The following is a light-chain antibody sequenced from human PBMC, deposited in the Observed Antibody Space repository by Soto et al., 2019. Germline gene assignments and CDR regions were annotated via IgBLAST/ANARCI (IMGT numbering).Light chain of an antibody. J-gene: IGLJ2*01. V-gene: IGLV2-23*02. CDR1: SGDVGSYYL. Sequence: QSALTQSASVSGSPGQSITISCTGTSGDVGSYYLVSWYQQHPGKAPKLMIYEVSERPSGVSNRFSGSKSGNTASLTISGLQAEDEADYYCCSYAGSSTVVFGGGTKLTVL. CDR2: EVS. CDR3: CSYAGSSTVV.